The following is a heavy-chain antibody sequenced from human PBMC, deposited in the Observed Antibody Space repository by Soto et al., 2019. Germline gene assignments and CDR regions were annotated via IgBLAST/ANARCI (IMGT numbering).Heavy chain of an antibody. CDR2: IFYSGST. D-gene: IGHD2-21*01. CDR3: ARQPTTGDTDLWFDP. Sequence: QLQLLESGPGLVKASETLSLTCNVSGGSISTSRSYWAWIRQPPGKGLEWLANIFYSGSTYYNPAPPRRLTVSVDTSKNEFSLKLRSVTAADTAVYYCARQPTTGDTDLWFDPWGQGTLVTVSS. J-gene: IGHJ5*02. CDR1: GGSISTSRSY. V-gene: IGHV4-39*01.